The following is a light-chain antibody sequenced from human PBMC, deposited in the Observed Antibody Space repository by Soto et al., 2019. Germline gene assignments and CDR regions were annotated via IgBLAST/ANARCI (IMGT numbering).Light chain of an antibody. J-gene: IGLJ2*01. V-gene: IGLV1-40*01. Sequence: QSVLTQPPSVSGAPGQRVTISCTGSSSNIGAGYDVHWYQQLPGTAPKLLIYVNINRPSGVPDRFSGSKSGTSASLAITGLQAEDEADYYCQSYDSSLSGHVVFGGGTKLNVL. CDR3: QSYDSSLSGHVV. CDR1: SSNIGAGYD. CDR2: VNI.